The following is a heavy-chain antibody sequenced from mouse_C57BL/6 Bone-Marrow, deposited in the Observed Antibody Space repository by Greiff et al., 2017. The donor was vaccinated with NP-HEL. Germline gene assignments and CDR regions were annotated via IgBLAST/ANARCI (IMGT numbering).Heavy chain of an antibody. CDR1: GYTFTSYW. J-gene: IGHJ2*01. Sequence: QVQLQQPGTELVKPGASVKLSCKASGYTFTSYWMHWLKQRPGQGLEWIGYLNPNNGGTNDNEKFKTKATLTVDQSSSTAYMQLSSLTSEDSAVYYCARDSGYAFDYWGQGTTLTVSS. CDR2: LNPNNGGT. D-gene: IGHD3-2*02. CDR3: ARDSGYAFDY. V-gene: IGHV1-53*01.